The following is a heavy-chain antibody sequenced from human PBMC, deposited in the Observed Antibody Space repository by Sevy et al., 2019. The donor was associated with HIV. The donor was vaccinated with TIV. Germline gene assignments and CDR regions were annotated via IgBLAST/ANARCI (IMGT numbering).Heavy chain of an antibody. CDR2: INPGDSET. J-gene: IGHJ4*02. Sequence: GESLKISCKGSGYRFTSYWIGWVRQMPGKGLEWMGIINPGDSETTYSPSFQGQFTITVDKSISTAYLQWSSLKASDTAIYYCARRTNSRYCSGGSCSIFDYWGQGTLVTVSS. D-gene: IGHD2-15*01. CDR1: GYRFTSYW. CDR3: ARRTNSRYCSGGSCSIFDY. V-gene: IGHV5-51*01.